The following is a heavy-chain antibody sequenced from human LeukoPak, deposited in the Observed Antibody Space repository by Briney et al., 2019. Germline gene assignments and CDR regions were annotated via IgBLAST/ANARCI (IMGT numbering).Heavy chain of an antibody. CDR3: ARDSAWAGNDALDI. D-gene: IGHD6-19*01. J-gene: IGHJ3*02. Sequence: GASVTVSCTASGYTFTSYGISWVRQAPGQGLEWMGWISGYDGNTNYAQKLQARVTMTTDTSTSTAFMELRSLRSDDTAVYYCARDSAWAGNDALDIWGQGTMVTVSS. CDR2: ISGYDGNT. CDR1: GYTFTSYG. V-gene: IGHV1-18*01.